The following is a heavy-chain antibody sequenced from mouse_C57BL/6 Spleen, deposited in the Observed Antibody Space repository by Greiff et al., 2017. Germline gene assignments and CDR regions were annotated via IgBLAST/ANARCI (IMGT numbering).Heavy chain of an antibody. CDR1: GYTFTDYY. D-gene: IGHD2-4*01. CDR2: INPNNGGT. CDR3: ARGYYDYDGYAMDY. Sequence: EVQLQQSGPELVKPGASVKISCKASGYTFTDYYMNWVKQSHGKSLEWIGDINPNNGGTSYNQQFKGKATLTVDKSSSTAYMELRSLTSEDSAVYYCARGYYDYDGYAMDYWGQGTSVTVSS. J-gene: IGHJ4*01. V-gene: IGHV1-26*01.